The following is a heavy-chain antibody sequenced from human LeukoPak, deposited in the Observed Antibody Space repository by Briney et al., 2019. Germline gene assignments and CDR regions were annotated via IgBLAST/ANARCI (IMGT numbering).Heavy chain of an antibody. CDR3: ARDFAYGGYVPTWYFDL. Sequence: GGSLRLSCAASGFTFSSYEMNWVRQAPGKGLEWVSYISSSGSTIYYADSVKGRFTISRDNANNLLYLQMNSPTADDTAVYYCARDFAYGGYVPTWYFDLWGRGTLVTVSS. CDR1: GFTFSSYE. CDR2: ISSSGSTI. V-gene: IGHV3-48*03. D-gene: IGHD5-12*01. J-gene: IGHJ2*01.